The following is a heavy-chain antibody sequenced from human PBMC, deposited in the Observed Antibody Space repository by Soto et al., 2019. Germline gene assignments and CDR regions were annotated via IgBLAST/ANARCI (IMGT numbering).Heavy chain of an antibody. D-gene: IGHD6-6*01. J-gene: IGHJ6*02. CDR2: IACCGGST. Sequence: EVQLLESGGGLVQPGGSLRLSCAASGFPFRDYAMSWVRQAPGKGLEWVFVIACCGGSTYSADFVRGRFTISRDSSTNTLYLQINNLRAEDTAIYYCAKEKFSTSTYSHYAMDVWGQGTTVTVSS. CDR3: AKEKFSTSTYSHYAMDV. CDR1: GFPFRDYA. V-gene: IGHV3-23*01.